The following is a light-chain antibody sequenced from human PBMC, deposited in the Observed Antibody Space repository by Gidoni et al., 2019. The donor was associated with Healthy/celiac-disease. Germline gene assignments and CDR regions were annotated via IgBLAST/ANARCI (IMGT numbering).Light chain of an antibody. J-gene: IGLJ2*01. CDR2: DVS. CDR1: SSDVGGYNY. CDR3: SSYTSSSTVV. V-gene: IGLV2-14*01. Sequence: QSALTQPASVSGSPGPSITISCPGTSSDVGGYNYVSWYQQHPGKAPKLMIYDVSNRPAGVSNRFSGSKSGNTASLTISGLQAEDEADYYCSSYTSSSTVVFGGGTKLTV.